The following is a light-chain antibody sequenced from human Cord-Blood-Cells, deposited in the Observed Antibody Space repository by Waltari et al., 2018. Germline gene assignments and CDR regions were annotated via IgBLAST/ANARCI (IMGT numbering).Light chain of an antibody. CDR1: SSDGGGDNY. Sequence: QSALTQPASVSGSPGQSITISCTGTSSDGGGDNYVSWYQQHPGKAPKLMIYDVSNRPSGVSNRFSGSKSGNTASLTISGLQAEDEADYYCSSYTSSSTWVFGGGTKLTVL. V-gene: IGLV2-14*03. CDR3: SSYTSSSTWV. J-gene: IGLJ3*02. CDR2: DVS.